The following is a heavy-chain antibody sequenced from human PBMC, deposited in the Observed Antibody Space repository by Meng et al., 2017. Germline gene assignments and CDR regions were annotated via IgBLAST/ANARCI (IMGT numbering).Heavy chain of an antibody. J-gene: IGHJ4*02. D-gene: IGHD6-19*01. Sequence: QVQLVESGGGVVQPGRSLRLSCAASGFTFSNYGMHWVRQAPGKGLEWVTVISYDGSNKYYADSVKARFTISRDNSKNTLYLQMNSLRAEDTAVYYCAKGVSSGWLGFDYWGQGALVTVSS. V-gene: IGHV3-30*18. CDR3: AKGVSSGWLGFDY. CDR1: GFTFSNYG. CDR2: ISYDGSNK.